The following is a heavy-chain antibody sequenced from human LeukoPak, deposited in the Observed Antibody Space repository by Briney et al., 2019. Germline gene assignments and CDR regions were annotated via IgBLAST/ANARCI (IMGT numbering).Heavy chain of an antibody. J-gene: IGHJ4*02. CDR2: IWYDGGNK. CDR1: GFTFSSYG. V-gene: IGHV3-33*01. D-gene: IGHD3-10*01. CDR3: ARDPPSATIYYKYFDY. Sequence: GGSLRLSCATSGFTFSSYGMHWVRQAPGKGLEWVAVIWYDGGNKYYADSVKGRFVISRDNSKNMLYLQMSSLRAEDTAVYYCARDPPSATIYYKYFDYWGQGTLVTVSS.